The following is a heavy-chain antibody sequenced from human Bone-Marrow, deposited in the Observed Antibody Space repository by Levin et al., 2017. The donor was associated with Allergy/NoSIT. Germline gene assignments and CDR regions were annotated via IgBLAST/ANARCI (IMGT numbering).Heavy chain of an antibody. Sequence: LRLSCTVSGGSISSGGYYWSWIRQHPGKGLEWIGYIYYSGSTYYNPSLKSRVTISVDTSKNQFSLNLNSVTAADTAVYYCARASSSWSYGMDVWGQGTTVTVSS. J-gene: IGHJ6*02. CDR3: ARASSSWSYGMDV. CDR1: GGSISSGGYY. CDR2: IYYSGST. V-gene: IGHV4-31*03. D-gene: IGHD6-13*01.